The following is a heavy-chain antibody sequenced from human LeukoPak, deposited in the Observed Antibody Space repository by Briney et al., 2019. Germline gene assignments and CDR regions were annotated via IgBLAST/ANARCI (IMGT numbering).Heavy chain of an antibody. Sequence: GASLRLSCAASGFTFSSYAMSWVRQAPGKGLEWVSAISGSGGSTYYADYVKGRFTISRDNSKNTLYLQMNSLRAEDTAVYYCAKDSDDYVWGSYRYRDYWGQGPLVIVSS. CDR2: ISGSGGST. CDR3: AKDSDDYVWGSYRYRDY. J-gene: IGHJ4*02. D-gene: IGHD3-16*02. V-gene: IGHV3-23*01. CDR1: GFTFSSYA.